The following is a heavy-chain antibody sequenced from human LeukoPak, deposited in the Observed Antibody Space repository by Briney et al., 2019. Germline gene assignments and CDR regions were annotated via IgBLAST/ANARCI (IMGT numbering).Heavy chain of an antibody. CDR2: IYYSGST. CDR1: GGSISSYY. CDR3: ARGYSSSWLPSTNFDY. J-gene: IGHJ4*02. V-gene: IGHV4-59*01. Sequence: SETLSLTCTVSGGSISSYYWSWIRQPPGKGLEWIGYIYYSGSTNYNPSLKSRVTISVDTSKNQFPLKLSSVTAADTAVYYCARGYSSSWLPSTNFDYWGQGTLVTVSS. D-gene: IGHD6-13*01.